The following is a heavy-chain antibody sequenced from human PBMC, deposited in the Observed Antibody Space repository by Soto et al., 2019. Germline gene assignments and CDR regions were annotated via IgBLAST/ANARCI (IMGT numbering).Heavy chain of an antibody. D-gene: IGHD7-27*01. Sequence: ASVKVSCKASGYTFPSYGINWVRQTLGQKLEWLGWMNANNGNSGSAQNFQGRVTLPRTTSINTAYIELSTLRSKNTAIYYCAREGRGPNCPHDSFELWGQGTLVTVS. V-gene: IGHV1-8*01. CDR3: AREGRGPNCPHDSFEL. CDR2: MNANNGNS. CDR1: GYTFPSYG. J-gene: IGHJ3*01.